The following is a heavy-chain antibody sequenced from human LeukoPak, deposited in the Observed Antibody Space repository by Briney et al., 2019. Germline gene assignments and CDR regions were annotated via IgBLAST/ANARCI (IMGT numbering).Heavy chain of an antibody. CDR1: GYTFTVYY. Sequence: ASVKVSCKASGYTFTVYYMHWVRQAPGQGLEWMGWINPNSGGTNYAQKFQGRVTMTRDTSISTAYMELSRLRSDDTAVYYCARVVVGATGGGYYFDYWGQGTLVTVSS. V-gene: IGHV1-2*02. J-gene: IGHJ4*02. CDR2: INPNSGGT. D-gene: IGHD1-26*01. CDR3: ARVVVGATGGGYYFDY.